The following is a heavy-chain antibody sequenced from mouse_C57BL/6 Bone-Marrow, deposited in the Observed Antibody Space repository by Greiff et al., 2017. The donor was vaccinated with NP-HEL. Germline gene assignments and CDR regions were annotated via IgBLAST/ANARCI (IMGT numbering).Heavy chain of an antibody. V-gene: IGHV5-4*01. Sequence: DVKLVESGGGLVKPGGSLKLSCAASGFTFSSYAMSWVRQTPEKRLEWVATISDGGSYTYCPDNVKGRFTISRDNAKNNLYLQMSHLKSEDTAMYYCARDWGTWFAYWGQGTLVTVSA. CDR3: ARDWGTWFAY. CDR2: ISDGGSYT. J-gene: IGHJ3*01. CDR1: GFTFSSYA.